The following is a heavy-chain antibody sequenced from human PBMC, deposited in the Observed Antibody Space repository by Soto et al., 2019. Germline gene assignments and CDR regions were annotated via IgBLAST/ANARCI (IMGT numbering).Heavy chain of an antibody. J-gene: IGHJ5*02. D-gene: IGHD3-10*01. CDR2: IYSSGST. CDR1: GGSISSYY. Sequence: QVQLQESGPGLVKPSETLSLTCTVSGGSISSYYWSWIRQPAGKGLEWIGRIYSSGSTNYNPSLKSRVIMSVDTSKNQFSLKLTPVTGADTAVYYCGRGPSGGSGRPNGFDPWGQGTLVTVSS. V-gene: IGHV4-4*07. CDR3: GRGPSGGSGRPNGFDP.